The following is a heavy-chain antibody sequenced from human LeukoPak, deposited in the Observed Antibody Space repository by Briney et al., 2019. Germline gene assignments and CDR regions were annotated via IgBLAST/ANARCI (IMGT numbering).Heavy chain of an antibody. CDR2: ISGSGGST. CDR1: GFTFSSYA. D-gene: IGHD2-2*01. CDR3: SKDLVVPTARTRDAFDI. J-gene: IGHJ3*02. Sequence: GGSLRLSCAASGFTFSSYAMSWVRQAPGKGLEWVSAISGSGGSTYYADSVKGRFTISSDHSKNTVYLQMNSLRGEDTALLYLSKDLVVPTARTRDAFDIWGQGTMVTVSS. V-gene: IGHV3-23*01.